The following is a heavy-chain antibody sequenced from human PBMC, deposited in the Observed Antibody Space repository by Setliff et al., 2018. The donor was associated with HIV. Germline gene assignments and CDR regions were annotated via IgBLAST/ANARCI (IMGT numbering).Heavy chain of an antibody. V-gene: IGHV4-39*01. J-gene: IGHJ4*02. CDR3: AKSRRYDSPTTGD. CDR2: IYYSGST. CDR1: GGSLSSSSYY. D-gene: IGHD3-22*01. Sequence: TLSLTCTVSGGSLSSSSYYWGWIRQPPGKGLEWIGSIYYSGSTYYNPSLKSRVTISVATSKNQFSLKLSSVTAADTAGYYCAKSRRYDSPTTGDWGQGTLVTVSS.